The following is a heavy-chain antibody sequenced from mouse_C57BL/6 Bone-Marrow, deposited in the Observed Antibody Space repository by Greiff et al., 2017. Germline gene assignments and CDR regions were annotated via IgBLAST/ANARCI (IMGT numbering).Heavy chain of an antibody. CDR3: TRVYYYGSSYYFDY. D-gene: IGHD1-1*01. CDR1: GFTFSSYA. Sequence: EVMLVESGEGLVKPGGSLKLSCAASGFTFSSYAMSWVRQTPEQRLEWVAYISSGGDYIYYADTVKGRFTISRDNARNTLYLQMSSLKSEDTAMYYCTRVYYYGSSYYFDYGGQGTTLTVSS. CDR2: ISSGGDYI. V-gene: IGHV5-9-1*02. J-gene: IGHJ2*01.